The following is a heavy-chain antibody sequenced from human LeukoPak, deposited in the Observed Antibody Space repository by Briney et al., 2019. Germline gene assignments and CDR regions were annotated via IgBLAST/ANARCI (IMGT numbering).Heavy chain of an antibody. CDR2: IWYDGSNK. D-gene: IGHD6-13*01. J-gene: IGHJ3*02. Sequence: GRSLRLSCVASGFTFSSYGIHWVRQAPGKGLEWVAVIWYDGSNKYYADSAKGRFTISRDNSKNTVYLQMNSLRAEDTAVYYCARGIGSNWLNDAFDIWGPGTMVTVSS. CDR3: ARGIGSNWLNDAFDI. CDR1: GFTFSSYG. V-gene: IGHV3-33*01.